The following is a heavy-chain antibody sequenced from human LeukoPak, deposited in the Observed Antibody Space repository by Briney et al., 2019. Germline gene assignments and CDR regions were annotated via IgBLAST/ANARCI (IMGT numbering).Heavy chain of an antibody. CDR3: ARGDRSGYYSPDF. D-gene: IGHD3-22*01. V-gene: IGHV3-30*04. J-gene: IGHJ4*02. CDR2: IFYDGSNK. CDR1: GFIFSSYA. Sequence: PGGSLRPSCAASGFIFSSYAIHWVRQAPGKGLGWLALIFYDGSNKYYADSLKGRFTISRDNSKNTLYLQMNSLRAEDTAVYYCARGDRSGYYSPDFWGQGTLVTVSS.